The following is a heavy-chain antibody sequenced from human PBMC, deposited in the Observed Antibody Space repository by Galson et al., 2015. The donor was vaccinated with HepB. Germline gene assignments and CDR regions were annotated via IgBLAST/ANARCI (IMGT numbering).Heavy chain of an antibody. V-gene: IGHV1-2*05. CDR2: INPYTGAT. Sequence: SVKVSCKASGYNFIAYYIHWVRQAPGQGLQWMGRINPYTGATIYSQKFQGRVTMTRDTSINTAYMELTSLTSDDTVLYFCARESHCRDTNCRSDYWGQGSLVTVSS. J-gene: IGHJ4*02. D-gene: IGHD2-2*01. CDR3: ARESHCRDTNCRSDY. CDR1: GYNFIAYY.